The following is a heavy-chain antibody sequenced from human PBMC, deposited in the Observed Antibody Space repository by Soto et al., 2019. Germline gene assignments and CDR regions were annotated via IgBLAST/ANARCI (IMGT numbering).Heavy chain of an antibody. CDR3: SSCHEREHAYEV. CDR2: LYDVDGS. D-gene: IGHD1-1*01. Sequence: DVQLVESGGGLIQPGESLRMSCADFGLTVSGKTYVAWVRQAPGKGLEWVSALYDVDGSFYADSVKGRFTTSSDSSKTSVYLQMNGLRPDDPSVYYCSSCHEREHAYEVWGQGTTVTVSS. CDR1: GLTVSGKTY. V-gene: IGHV3-53*01. J-gene: IGHJ3*01.